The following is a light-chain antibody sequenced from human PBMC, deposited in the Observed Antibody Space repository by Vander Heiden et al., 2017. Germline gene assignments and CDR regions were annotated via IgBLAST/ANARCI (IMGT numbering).Light chain of an antibody. V-gene: IGLV2-14*03. CDR3: SSYTSSNTLV. J-gene: IGLJ1*01. CDR1: SSDVGAYND. Sequence: QSALTQPASVSGSPGQSITISCTGTSSDVGAYNDVAWYQQPPGKAPKLIIYDVTNRPSGVSNRFSGSKSGNTASLTTSGLQAEDEADYYCSSYTSSNTLVFGTGTKVTVL. CDR2: DVT.